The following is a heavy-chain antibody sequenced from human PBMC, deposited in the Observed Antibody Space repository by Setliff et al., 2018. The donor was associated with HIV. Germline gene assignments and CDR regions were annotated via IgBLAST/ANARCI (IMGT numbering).Heavy chain of an antibody. D-gene: IGHD1-1*01. CDR3: VRDRELRTTRSLDF. CDR1: GYTFTSYY. V-gene: IGHV1-18*04. J-gene: IGHJ4*02. Sequence: ASVKVSCKASGYTFTSYYMHWVRQAPGQGLEWMGWISPDNGSTNYAQKIEGRVILTTDKSTNTVEMELRSLRSDDTAVYYCVRDRELRTTRSLDFWGPGTLVTVSS. CDR2: ISPDNGST.